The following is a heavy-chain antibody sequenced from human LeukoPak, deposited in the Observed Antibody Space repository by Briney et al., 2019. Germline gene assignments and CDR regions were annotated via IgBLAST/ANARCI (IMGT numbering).Heavy chain of an antibody. CDR3: AGEGVVVVAAIRYAFDI. Sequence: GGSLRLSCAASGFTLSTYTMNWVRQAPGKGLQWFSYISSSSTTIYYADSVKGRFTISRDNAKNSLYLQMNSLRAEDTAVYYCAGEGVVVVAAIRYAFDIWGQGTMVTVSS. J-gene: IGHJ3*02. D-gene: IGHD2-15*01. V-gene: IGHV3-48*01. CDR2: ISSSSTTI. CDR1: GFTLSTYT.